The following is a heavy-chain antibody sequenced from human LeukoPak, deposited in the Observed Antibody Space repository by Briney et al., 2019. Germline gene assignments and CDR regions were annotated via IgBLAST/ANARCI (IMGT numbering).Heavy chain of an antibody. CDR3: ARTPRSGAALSGSSWYFDY. CDR2: ISYDGSNK. D-gene: IGHD6-13*01. CDR1: GFTVSSNY. V-gene: IGHV3-30-3*01. Sequence: GGSLRLSCAASGFTVSSNYMSWVRQAPGKGLEWVAVISYDGSNKYYADSVKGRFTISRDNSKNTLYLQMNSLRAEDTAVYYCARTPRSGAALSGSSWYFDYWGQGTLVTVSS. J-gene: IGHJ4*02.